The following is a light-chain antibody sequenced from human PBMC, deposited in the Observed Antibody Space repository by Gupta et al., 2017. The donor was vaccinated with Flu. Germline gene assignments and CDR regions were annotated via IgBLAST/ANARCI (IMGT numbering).Light chain of an antibody. Sequence: GNALPKKNAHGYQQKSGQAPVLVMYEDNKRPSGIAQRFSGSTSGTMATLTITGAQVEDEGVYYCYSADSTGNRWVFGGGTKLTVL. CDR2: EDN. J-gene: IGLJ3*02. CDR1: ALPKKN. CDR3: YSADSTGNRWV. V-gene: IGLV3-10*01.